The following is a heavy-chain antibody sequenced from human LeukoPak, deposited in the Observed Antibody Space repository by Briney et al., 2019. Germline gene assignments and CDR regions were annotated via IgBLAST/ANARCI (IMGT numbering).Heavy chain of an antibody. V-gene: IGHV1-69*02. J-gene: IGHJ5*02. Sequence: SVKVSCKASGGTFSSYTISWVRQAPGQGLEWMGRIIPILGIANYAQKFQGRVTITADKSTSTAYMELSSLRSEDTAVYYCARGGYCSSTSCRSWFDPWGQGTLVTVSS. CDR2: IIPILGIA. CDR1: GGTFSSYT. D-gene: IGHD2-2*01. CDR3: ARGGYCSSTSCRSWFDP.